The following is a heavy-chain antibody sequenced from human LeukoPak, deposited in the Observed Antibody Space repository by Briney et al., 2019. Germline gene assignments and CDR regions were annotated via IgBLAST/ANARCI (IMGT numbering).Heavy chain of an antibody. CDR3: ARDGSGSYYSLWFGP. V-gene: IGHV1-3*01. CDR2: INAGNGNT. CDR1: GYTFTSYA. D-gene: IGHD3-10*01. J-gene: IGHJ5*02. Sequence: ASVKVSCKASGYTFTSYAMHWVRQAPGQRLEWMGWINAGNGNTKYSQKFQGRVTTTRDTSASTAYMELSSLRSEDTAVYYCARDGSGSYYSLWFGPWGQGTLVTVSS.